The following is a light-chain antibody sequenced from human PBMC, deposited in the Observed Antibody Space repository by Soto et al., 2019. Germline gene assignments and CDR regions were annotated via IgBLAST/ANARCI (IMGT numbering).Light chain of an antibody. Sequence: EIEMTQSPATLSVSPGERATLSCRASQSVSSNLAWYQQKPGQAPRLLIYGASTRATGIPARFSGSESGTEFTLTISGMQSEDFPVYYCQQYNNWPLTFGGGTKVDIK. CDR1: QSVSSN. CDR2: GAS. CDR3: QQYNNWPLT. V-gene: IGKV3-15*01. J-gene: IGKJ4*01.